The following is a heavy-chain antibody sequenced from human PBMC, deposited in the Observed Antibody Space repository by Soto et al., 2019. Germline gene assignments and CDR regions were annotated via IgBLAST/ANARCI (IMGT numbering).Heavy chain of an antibody. V-gene: IGHV4-30-4*01. D-gene: IGHD3-3*01. Sequence: QVQLQESGPGLVKPSQTLSLTCTVPGGSISSGDYYWTWIRQPPGKGLEWIGYIYYSGRTNYNPSLPSRLTISVDTSKTQFSLNLSSVTAADTAVYYCARIVESDYTIDFDLWGRGTLVTVSS. CDR1: GGSISSGDYY. J-gene: IGHJ2*01. CDR2: IYYSGRT. CDR3: ARIVESDYTIDFDL.